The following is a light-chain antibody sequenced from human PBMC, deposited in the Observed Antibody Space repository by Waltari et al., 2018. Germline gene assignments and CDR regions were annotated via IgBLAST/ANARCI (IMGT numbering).Light chain of an antibody. CDR3: QQYDGLVLT. J-gene: IGKJ4*01. CDR2: GAS. Sequence: EIVLTQSPGTLSLSPGERATLSCRASQTVTYNFLNWYQQKPGQAPRLLIHGASSRATCIPDRCSGSGSGTDFTLTISRLEPHDFAVYYCQQYDGLVLTFGGGTKVEI. CDR1: QTVTYNF. V-gene: IGKV3-20*01.